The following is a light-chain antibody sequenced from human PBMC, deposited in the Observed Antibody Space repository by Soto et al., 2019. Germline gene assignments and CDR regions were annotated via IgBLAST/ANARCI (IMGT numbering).Light chain of an antibody. CDR3: QQRSNSA. CDR2: AAS. CDR1: QTINNY. J-gene: IGKJ4*01. V-gene: IGKV1-39*01. Sequence: DIQMTQSPSSLSASVGDRVTITCRASQTINNYVNWYQHKPGKAPKVLIYAASSLQSGVPSRFSGSGSGTDFSLTISSLQPEDFAVYYCQQRSNSAFGGGTKVEIK.